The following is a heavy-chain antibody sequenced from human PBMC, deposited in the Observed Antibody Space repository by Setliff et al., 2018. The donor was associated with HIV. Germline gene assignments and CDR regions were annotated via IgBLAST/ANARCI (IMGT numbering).Heavy chain of an antibody. D-gene: IGHD3-3*01. J-gene: IGHJ4*02. Sequence: SETLSLTCTVSGGSISSSSYYWGWIRQPPGKGLEWIGSIYYKSSLKSRVTISVDTSETHFSLRLTSVSAADTGVYYCAIRDRSFDFWSGYYQRDFWSQGTLVTVSS. CDR3: AIRDRSFDFWSGYYQRDF. CDR2: IYY. CDR1: GGSISSSSYY. V-gene: IGHV4-39*02.